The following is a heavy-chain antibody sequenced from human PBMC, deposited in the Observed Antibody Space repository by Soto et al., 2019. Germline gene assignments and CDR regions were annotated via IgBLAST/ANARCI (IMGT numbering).Heavy chain of an antibody. J-gene: IGHJ2*01. D-gene: IGHD2-2*02. CDR1: GFTFSSYA. Sequence: EVQLLESGGGLVQPGGSLRLSCAASGFTFSSYAMSWVRQAPGKGLEWVSAISGSGGSTYYADSVKGRFTISRDNSKNTLYLQMNSLRAEDTAVYYCAKSQVVVVPAAIHHWYFDLWGRGTLVTVSS. CDR2: ISGSGGST. V-gene: IGHV3-23*01. CDR3: AKSQVVVVPAAIHHWYFDL.